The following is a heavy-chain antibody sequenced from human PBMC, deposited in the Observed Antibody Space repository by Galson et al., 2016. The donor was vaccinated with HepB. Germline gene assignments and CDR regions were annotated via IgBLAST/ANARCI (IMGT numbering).Heavy chain of an antibody. J-gene: IGHJ5*02. CDR1: GFAFSSHW. D-gene: IGHD4-23*01. CDR2: INSDGTIS. Sequence: SLRLSCAASGFAFSSHWMHWVRQDLGKGLVWVSRINSDGTISNYAASLKDRFTISRDNAKNTLYRQMNSRRAEDTAVYFCVRDHSVVPTTAYNWFGPWGRGTLVTVSS. CDR3: VRDHSVVPTTAYNWFGP. V-gene: IGHV3-74*01.